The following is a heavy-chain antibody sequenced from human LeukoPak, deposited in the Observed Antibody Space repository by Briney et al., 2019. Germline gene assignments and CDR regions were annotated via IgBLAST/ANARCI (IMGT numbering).Heavy chain of an antibody. J-gene: IGHJ4*02. V-gene: IGHV4-34*01. Sequence: TSETLSLTCAVYGGSFSGYYWSWIRQPPGKGLEWIGEINHSGSTNYNPSLKSRVTISVDTSKNQFSLKLSSVTAADTAVYYCARALRNYGDPFDYWGQGTLVTVSS. CDR2: INHSGST. D-gene: IGHD4-17*01. CDR1: GGSFSGYY. CDR3: ARALRNYGDPFDY.